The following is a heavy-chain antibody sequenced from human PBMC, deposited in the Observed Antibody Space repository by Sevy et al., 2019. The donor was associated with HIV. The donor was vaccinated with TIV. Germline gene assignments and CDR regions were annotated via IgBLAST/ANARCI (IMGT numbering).Heavy chain of an antibody. CDR3: AKGNSGSFDY. CDR2: IKQDESEK. V-gene: IGHV3-7*01. J-gene: IGHJ4*02. D-gene: IGHD3-22*01. Sequence: GGSLRLSCAASGFSFSTYWMHWVRQAPGKGLEWVANIKQDESEKYYVASVKGRFTISRDNGKNSVYLEMNRLRPEDTAIYYCAKGNSGSFDYWGQGTLVTVSS. CDR1: GFSFSTYW.